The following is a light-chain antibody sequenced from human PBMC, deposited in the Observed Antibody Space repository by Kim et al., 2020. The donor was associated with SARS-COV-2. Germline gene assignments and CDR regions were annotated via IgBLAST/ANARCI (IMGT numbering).Light chain of an antibody. CDR2: GAS. CDR3: QQYDDWPPLT. J-gene: IGKJ1*01. Sequence: GESASLPCTASQSVSDNLAWYQQKPGQAPRLLIYGASTRATGIPARFSGSGSGTEFTLTISSLQSEDSAVYYCQQYDDWPPLTFGQGTKVDIK. V-gene: IGKV3-15*01. CDR1: QSVSDN.